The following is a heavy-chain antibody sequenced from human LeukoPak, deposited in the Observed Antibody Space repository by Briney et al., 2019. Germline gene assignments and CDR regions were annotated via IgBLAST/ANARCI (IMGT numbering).Heavy chain of an antibody. D-gene: IGHD4-17*01. CDR3: TPDDYGAAGGY. CDR1: GFTFSNAW. Sequence: GGSLRLSCAASGFTFSNAWMSWVRQAPGKGLEWVGRIKSKTDGGTTDYAAPVKGRFTISRDDSKNTLYMQMNSLKTEDTSVYYCTPDDYGAAGGYWGQGTLVTVSS. CDR2: IKSKTDGGTT. V-gene: IGHV3-15*01. J-gene: IGHJ4*02.